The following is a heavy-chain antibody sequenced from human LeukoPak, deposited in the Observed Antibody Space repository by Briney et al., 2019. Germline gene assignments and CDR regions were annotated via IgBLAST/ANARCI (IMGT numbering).Heavy chain of an antibody. D-gene: IGHD1-26*01. Sequence: PGRSLRLSCAASGFTFSSYGMHWVRQAPGKGLEWVAVISYDGSNKYYADSVKGRFTISRDNSKNTLYLQMDSLRAEDTAVYFCAGSIVGALVSFDYWGQGTLVTVSS. J-gene: IGHJ4*02. CDR3: AGSIVGALVSFDY. V-gene: IGHV3-30*03. CDR2: ISYDGSNK. CDR1: GFTFSSYG.